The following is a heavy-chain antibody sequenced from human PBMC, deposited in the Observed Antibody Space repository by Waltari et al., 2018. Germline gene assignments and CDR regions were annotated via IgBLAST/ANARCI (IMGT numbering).Heavy chain of an antibody. D-gene: IGHD6-19*01. CDR3: ARDRDSSGWYNGYDI. CDR2: VYSGGST. V-gene: IGHV3-53*02. J-gene: IGHJ3*02. CDR1: GFTVSGNY. Sequence: EVQLVETGGGLIQPGGSLRLSCAASGFTVSGNYMSWVRQAPGKGLEWVSVVYSGGSTYYADSVNGRFTISRDNSKNTLYLQMNSLRAEDTAVYYCARDRDSSGWYNGYDIWGQGTMVTVSS.